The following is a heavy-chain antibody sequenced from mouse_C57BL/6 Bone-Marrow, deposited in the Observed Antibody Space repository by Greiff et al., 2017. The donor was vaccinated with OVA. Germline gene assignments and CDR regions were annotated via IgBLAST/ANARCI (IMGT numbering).Heavy chain of an antibody. Sequence: EVQLQQSGAELVRPGASVKLSCTASGFNIKDDYMHWVKQRPEQGLEWIGWIDPANGDTEYASKFQGKATITADTSSNTAYLQLSSLTSEDTAVYYCTTTGRDYWGQGTTLTVSS. J-gene: IGHJ2*01. V-gene: IGHV14-4*01. CDR3: TTTGRDY. CDR1: GFNIKDDY. D-gene: IGHD4-1*01. CDR2: IDPANGDT.